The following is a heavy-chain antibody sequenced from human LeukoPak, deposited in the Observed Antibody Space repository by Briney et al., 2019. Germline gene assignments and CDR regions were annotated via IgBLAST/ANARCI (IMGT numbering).Heavy chain of an antibody. CDR1: GGSFSGYY. J-gene: IGHJ4*02. CDR3: ARAREPLLYTYYFDY. V-gene: IGHV4-34*01. CDR2: INHSGST. D-gene: IGHD2-2*02. Sequence: KPSETLSLTCAVYGGSFSGYYWSWIRQPPGKGLEWIGEINHSGSTYYSPSLKSRVTISVDTSKNQFSLKVSSVTAADTAMYHCARAREPLLYTYYFDYWGQGSLVTVSS.